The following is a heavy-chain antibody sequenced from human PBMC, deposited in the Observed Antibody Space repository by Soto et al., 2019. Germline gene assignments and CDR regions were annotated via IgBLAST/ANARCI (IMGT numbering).Heavy chain of an antibody. V-gene: IGHV4-34*01. CDR2: IKHSGST. D-gene: IGHD2-15*01. Sequence: SETLSLTCAVYGGSFSGYYWSWIRQPPGKGLEWIGEIKHSGSTNYNPSLKSRVTISVDTSMNQFSLKLSSVTAADTTVYYCARGSCSSGGSCYSRKYYYYYGMDVWGQGTTVTVSS. J-gene: IGHJ6*02. CDR1: GGSFSGYY. CDR3: ARGSCSSGGSCYSRKYYYYYGMDV.